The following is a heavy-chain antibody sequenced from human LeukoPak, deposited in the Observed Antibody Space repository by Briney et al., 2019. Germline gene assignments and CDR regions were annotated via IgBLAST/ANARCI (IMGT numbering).Heavy chain of an antibody. D-gene: IGHD2-15*01. CDR3: FFSGPTPDWFDP. J-gene: IGHJ5*02. Sequence: SVKVSCKASGDTFSSYAISWVRQAPGQGLEWMGGIIPIYGTEHYEQKFQGRVTVTADESTSTAYIELSSLISEDTAVYYCFFSGPTPDWFDPWGQGTLVTVSS. CDR2: IIPIYGTE. V-gene: IGHV1-69*13. CDR1: GDTFSSYA.